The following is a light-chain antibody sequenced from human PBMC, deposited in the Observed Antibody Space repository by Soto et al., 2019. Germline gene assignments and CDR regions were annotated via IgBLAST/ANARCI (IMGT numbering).Light chain of an antibody. Sequence: DIVLTPSPGTLSLSPGERATLSCRASQTVSSSSLAWYQQKPGQAPRLLIFGASTRAAGFPDRFSGSGSGTDFTLTISRLEPEDFAVYYCQQYGSSPRTFGQGTKVDIK. CDR3: QQYGSSPRT. CDR2: GAS. V-gene: IGKV3-20*01. J-gene: IGKJ1*01. CDR1: QTVSSSS.